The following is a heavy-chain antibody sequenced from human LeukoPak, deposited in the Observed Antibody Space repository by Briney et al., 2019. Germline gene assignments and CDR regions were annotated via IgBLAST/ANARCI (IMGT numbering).Heavy chain of an antibody. D-gene: IGHD2-2*02. J-gene: IGHJ6*03. CDR2: IYTSGST. Sequence: PSETLSLTCTVSGGSISSSNYYWGWVRRPAGKGLEWIGRIYTSGSTNYNPSLKSRVTMSVDTSKNQFSLKLSSVTAADTAVYYCARVVRVPAAIGRYYYYYMDVWGKGTTVTISS. V-gene: IGHV4-61*02. CDR1: GGSISSSNYY. CDR3: ARVVRVPAAIGRYYYYYMDV.